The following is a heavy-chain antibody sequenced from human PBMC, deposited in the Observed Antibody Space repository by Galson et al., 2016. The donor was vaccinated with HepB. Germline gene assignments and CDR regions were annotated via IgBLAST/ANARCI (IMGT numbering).Heavy chain of an antibody. V-gene: IGHV5-10-1*01. Sequence: QSGAEVKKPGESLRISCKGRGYSFTSHWINWVRQMPGKGLEWMGRIDPSDSYTSYSPSFQGHVTISADETISTAYLQWSSLKASDTAMYYCARSIQLWPDYWGQGSLVTVSS. CDR3: ARSIQLWPDY. CDR2: IDPSDSYT. J-gene: IGHJ4*02. CDR1: GYSFTSHW. D-gene: IGHD5-18*01.